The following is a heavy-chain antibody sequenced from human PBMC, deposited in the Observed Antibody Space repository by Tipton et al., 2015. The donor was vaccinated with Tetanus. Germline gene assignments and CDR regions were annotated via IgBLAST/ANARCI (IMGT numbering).Heavy chain of an antibody. V-gene: IGHV5-51*01. CDR2: IYPGDSDT. CDR3: ARHTFPVVGAPRWFDP. Sequence: QLVQSGAEVKKPGESLKISCKGSGYSFTSYWIGWVRQMPGKGLEWMGIIYPGDSDTRYSPSFQGQVTISADKSISTAYLQWSSLKASDPAMYYCARHTFPVVGAPRWFDPWGQGTLVTVSS. J-gene: IGHJ5*02. D-gene: IGHD1-26*01. CDR1: GYSFTSYW.